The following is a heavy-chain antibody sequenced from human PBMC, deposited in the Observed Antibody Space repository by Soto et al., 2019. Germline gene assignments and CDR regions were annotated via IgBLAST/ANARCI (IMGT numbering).Heavy chain of an antibody. CDR1: GGSLSSYY. D-gene: IGHD5-12*01. CDR2: IYYSRST. V-gene: IGHV4-59*01. CDR3: AGGTDGKKVAY. J-gene: IGHJ4*02. Sequence: SETLSLTCTVSGGSLSSYYWYWIRQPPGKGLEWIGYIYYSRSTNYNPSLKSRVTISVDTSKNQFSLKLSSVTAADTAVYYCAGGTDGKKVAYWGQGTLVTVSS.